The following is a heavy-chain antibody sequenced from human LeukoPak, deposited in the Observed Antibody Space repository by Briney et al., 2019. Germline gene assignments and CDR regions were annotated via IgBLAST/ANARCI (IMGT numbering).Heavy chain of an antibody. D-gene: IGHD2-15*01. CDR1: GFTFSSYG. CDR3: ALDCSGGNCYSAY. J-gene: IGHJ4*02. Sequence: GGSLRLSCAASGFTFSSYGMHWVRQAPGKGLEWVSSISSSSGYIYYADSVKGRFTISRDNARNSLYLQMNSLTVEDTAVYYCALDCSGGNCYSAYWGQGTLVTVSS. V-gene: IGHV3-21*01. CDR2: ISSSSGYI.